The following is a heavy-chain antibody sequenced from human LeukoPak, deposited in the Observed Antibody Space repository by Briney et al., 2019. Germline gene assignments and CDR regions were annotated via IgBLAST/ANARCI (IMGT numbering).Heavy chain of an antibody. D-gene: IGHD5-12*01. CDR1: GFTVSSNY. J-gene: IGHJ4*02. Sequence: PGGSLRLSCAASGFTVSSNYMSWVRQAPGKGLEWVSVIYSGGSTYYADSVKGRFTISRDNSKSTLYLQMDSLRAEDTAVYYCAKCGNSGCHLIDYWGQGTLVTVSS. V-gene: IGHV3-53*01. CDR2: IYSGGST. CDR3: AKCGNSGCHLIDY.